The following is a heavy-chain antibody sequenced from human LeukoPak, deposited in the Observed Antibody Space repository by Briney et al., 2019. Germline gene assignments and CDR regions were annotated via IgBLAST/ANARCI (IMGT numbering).Heavy chain of an antibody. Sequence: GGSLRLSCAASGFTFDDYAMYWVRQAPGKGLEWVSLISGDGGRTYCADSVKGRFTISRDNSKNSLYLQMNSLRTEDTALYYCAKRYSSSWSGFDYWGQGALVTVSS. V-gene: IGHV3-43*02. CDR3: AKRYSSSWSGFDY. CDR2: ISGDGGRT. J-gene: IGHJ4*02. D-gene: IGHD6-13*01. CDR1: GFTFDDYA.